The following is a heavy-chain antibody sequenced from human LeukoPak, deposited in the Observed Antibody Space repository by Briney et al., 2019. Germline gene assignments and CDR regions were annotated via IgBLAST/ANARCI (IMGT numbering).Heavy chain of an antibody. CDR2: IKYDGGVK. V-gene: IGHV3-7*01. D-gene: IGHD1-26*01. J-gene: IGHJ4*02. CDR3: ARVLAWDLSDY. CDR1: EFIFSTSW. Sequence: PGGSLRLSCAASEFIFSTSWMSWVRQAPGKGLEWVANIKYDGGVKYYVDSVEGRFTISRDNAKNSLYLQMNSLRAEDTAVYYCARVLAWDLSDYWGQGTLVTVSS.